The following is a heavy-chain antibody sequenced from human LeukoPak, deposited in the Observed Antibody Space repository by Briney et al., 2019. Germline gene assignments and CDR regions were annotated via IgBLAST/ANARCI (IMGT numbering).Heavy chain of an antibody. CDR1: GFTFSSYS. D-gene: IGHD2-21*02. CDR3: AKDREGDNGP. Sequence: PGGSLRLSCAASGFTFSSYSMNWVRQAPGKGLEWVSAISGSGGSTYYADSVKGRFTISRDNSKNTLYLQMNSLRAEDTAVYYCAKDREGDNGPWGQGTLVTVSS. J-gene: IGHJ5*02. V-gene: IGHV3-23*01. CDR2: ISGSGGST.